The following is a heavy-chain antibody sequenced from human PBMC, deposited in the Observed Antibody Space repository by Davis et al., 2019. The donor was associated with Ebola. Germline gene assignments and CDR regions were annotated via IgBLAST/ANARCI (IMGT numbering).Heavy chain of an antibody. D-gene: IGHD3-10*01. J-gene: IGHJ4*02. CDR3: ASASVLWFGELGY. Sequence: ASVKVSCKASGYTFTGYYMHWVRQAPGQGLEWMGRINPNSGGTNYAQKFQGRVTMTRDTSISTAYMELSRLRSDDTAVYYCASASVLWFGELGYWGQGTLVTVSS. CDR2: INPNSGGT. CDR1: GYTFTGYY. V-gene: IGHV1-2*06.